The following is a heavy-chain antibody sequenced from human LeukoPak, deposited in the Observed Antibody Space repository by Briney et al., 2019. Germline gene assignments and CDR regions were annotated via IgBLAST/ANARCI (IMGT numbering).Heavy chain of an antibody. J-gene: IGHJ4*02. D-gene: IGHD3-3*01. CDR2: INPNSGDT. CDR3: ARDLKYYDFWSGYYKYYFDY. V-gene: IGHV1-2*06. Sequence: ASVAVSFKASGYTITVYFLHWVRQAPGQGLEWMGRINPNSGDTNSAQKFQGRITMTRDTSISTAYMQLSGLRSDDTAVYYCARDLKYYDFWSGYYKYYFDYWGQGTLVTVSS. CDR1: GYTITVYF.